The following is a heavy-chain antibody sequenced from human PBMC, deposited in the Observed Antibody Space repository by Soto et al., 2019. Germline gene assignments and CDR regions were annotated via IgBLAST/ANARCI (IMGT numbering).Heavy chain of an antibody. V-gene: IGHV4-59*01. CDR1: GGSMSEYF. CDR2: IYYLGST. Sequence: TLSLTCSASGGSMSEYFWSWIRQSPGKGLEWIGYIYYLGSTDYNPSLKSRVTISVDTSKRQFSLRLTSVTAADTAVYYCARDGYDGSGSPYPAYWGPGTQVTVSS. CDR3: ARDGYDGSGSPYPAY. J-gene: IGHJ4*02. D-gene: IGHD3-10*01.